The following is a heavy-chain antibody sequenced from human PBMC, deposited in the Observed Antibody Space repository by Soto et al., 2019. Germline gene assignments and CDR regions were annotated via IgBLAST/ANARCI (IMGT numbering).Heavy chain of an antibody. CDR2: MEPSTGRT. V-gene: IGHV1-8*01. CDR1: GYSFTSLD. Sequence: QVQLVQSGAEVREPGASVKVSCKASGYSFTSLDMNWVRQTAGQGLEWMGWMEPSTGRTGYAQKFQGRVTMTRDTSINTAYMELTTLTSDDTGFYYCARGVSAGVDYWGQGTLVTVSS. D-gene: IGHD1-26*01. CDR3: ARGVSAGVDY. J-gene: IGHJ4*02.